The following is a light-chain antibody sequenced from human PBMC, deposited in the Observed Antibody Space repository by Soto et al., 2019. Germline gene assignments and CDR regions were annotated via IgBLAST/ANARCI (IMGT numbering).Light chain of an antibody. V-gene: IGKV3-15*01. CDR2: PAS. CDR3: QQYNKWPPT. CDR1: QDIGIN. J-gene: IGKJ1*01. Sequence: EIVTTQSPATLSVSPGERAILSCRASQDIGINLAWYQQKPGQAPRLLIYPASARATGFAARFSSGGSGTDFTLTISSLQSEDVALYYCQQYNKWPPTFGQGTQVEIK.